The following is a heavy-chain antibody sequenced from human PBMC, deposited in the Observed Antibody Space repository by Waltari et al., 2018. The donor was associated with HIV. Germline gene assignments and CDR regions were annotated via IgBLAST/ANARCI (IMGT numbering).Heavy chain of an antibody. CDR2: KNPSSGGT. Sequence: QVQLVQSGAEVKKPGASVKVSCKASGYTFSEYYMHWVRKAPGQGLEWRGWKNPSSGGTRDAEKFQGRVTMTRDTSISTAYMELSRLRFDDTAVYYCARVFRGTVNYFDSRLGHWGQGTLVTVSS. D-gene: IGHD3-22*01. J-gene: IGHJ5*02. CDR1: GYTFSEYY. V-gene: IGHV1-2*02. CDR3: ARVFRGTVNYFDSRLGH.